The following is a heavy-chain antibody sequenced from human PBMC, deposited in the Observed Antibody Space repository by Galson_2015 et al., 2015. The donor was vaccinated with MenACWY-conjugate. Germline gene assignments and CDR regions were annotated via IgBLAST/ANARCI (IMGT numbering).Heavy chain of an antibody. D-gene: IGHD3-10*01. CDR3: ARMVRGVIIRWSEAFDI. J-gene: IGHJ3*02. CDR2: ISGSGGST. CDR1: GFTFSSYA. V-gene: IGHV3-23*01. Sequence: SLRLSCAASGFTFSSYAMSWVRQAPGKGLEWVSAISGSGGSTYYADSVKGRFTISRDNSKNTLYLQMNSLRAEDTAVYYCARMVRGVIIRWSEAFDIWGQGTMVTVSS.